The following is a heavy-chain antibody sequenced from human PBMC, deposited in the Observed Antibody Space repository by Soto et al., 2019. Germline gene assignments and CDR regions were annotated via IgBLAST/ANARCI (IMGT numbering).Heavy chain of an antibody. CDR1: GGSISSRSYY. D-gene: IGHD3-3*01. Sequence: PSETLSLTCTVSGGSISSRSYYWGWIRQPPGKGLEWIGYIYHSGSTYYNPSLKSRVTISVDRSKNQFSLKLSSVTAADTAVYYCARVWVRYDFWSGYYPNWFDPWGQGTLVTVS. CDR2: IYHSGST. CDR3: ARVWVRYDFWSGYYPNWFDP. V-gene: IGHV4-30-2*01. J-gene: IGHJ5*02.